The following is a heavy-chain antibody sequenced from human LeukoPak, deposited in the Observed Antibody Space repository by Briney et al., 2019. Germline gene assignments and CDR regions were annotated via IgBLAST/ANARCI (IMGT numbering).Heavy chain of an antibody. CDR3: AREWHCSGGRCENCFDR. J-gene: IGHJ5*02. V-gene: IGHV1-18*01. D-gene: IGHD2-15*01. CDR2: VSGDDGRT. Sequence: ASVKVSCRASVYTFTTYGIRWVRQAPGQGPEWMGWVSGDDGRTYYRQKFQDRVTMTKDTSTTTVYMELRSLRSDDTAVYYCAREWHCSGGRCENCFDRWGQGTLVIVSS. CDR1: VYTFTTYG.